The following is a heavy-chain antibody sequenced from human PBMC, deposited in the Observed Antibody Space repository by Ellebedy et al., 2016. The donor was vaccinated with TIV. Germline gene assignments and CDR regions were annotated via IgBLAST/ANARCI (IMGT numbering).Heavy chain of an antibody. Sequence: AASVKVSCKASGGTFSSYSISWVRQAPGQGPEWMGGIILLFRTTDYAHKFQGRVTITADKSTSTAYMELSSLRSEDTAVYYCATDRAPDGRNWCIDLWGRGTLVTVSS. V-gene: IGHV1-69*06. CDR2: IILLFRTT. CDR3: ATDRAPDGRNWCIDL. J-gene: IGHJ2*01. D-gene: IGHD1-1*01. CDR1: GGTFSSYS.